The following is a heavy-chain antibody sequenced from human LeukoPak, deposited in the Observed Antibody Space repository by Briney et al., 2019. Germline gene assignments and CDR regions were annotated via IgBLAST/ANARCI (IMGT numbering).Heavy chain of an antibody. CDR2: MNPNSGNT. D-gene: IGHD1-26*01. CDR3: ARGLPFDY. Sequence: ASVKVSCKASGYTFTSYDINWVRQATGQGLEWMGWMNPNSGNTGYAQKFQGRVTITADESTSTAYMELSSLRSEDTAVYYCARGLPFDYWGQGTLVTVSS. V-gene: IGHV1-8*01. J-gene: IGHJ4*02. CDR1: GYTFTSYD.